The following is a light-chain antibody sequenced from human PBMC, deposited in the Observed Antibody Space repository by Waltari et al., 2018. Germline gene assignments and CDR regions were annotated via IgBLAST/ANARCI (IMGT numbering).Light chain of an antibody. CDR2: EVT. Sequence: QSALTQPASVSGSPGQSITISCTGTSSDVGSYNLVSWYQLHPGKAPKLIIYEVTKRPSGFSNRFSVSKSGSTASLTISGFQAEDEAEYHCCSSAGSSTFEVFGGGTRLTVL. V-gene: IGLV2-23*02. CDR1: SSDVGSYNL. CDR3: CSSAGSSTFEV. J-gene: IGLJ2*01.